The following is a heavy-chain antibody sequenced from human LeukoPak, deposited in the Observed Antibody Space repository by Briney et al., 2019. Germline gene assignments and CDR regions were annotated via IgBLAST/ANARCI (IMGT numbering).Heavy chain of an antibody. CDR2: ISKDGINK. V-gene: IGHV3-30*18. Sequence: PGRSLRLSCAASGFTFSTYAMRWVRQAPGKGLEWVAVISKDGINKYYGGSVKGRFIISRDNSKNTLYLQMNSLRAEDTAVYYCAKNYGGNSRDSYFDYWGQGTLVTVSS. D-gene: IGHD4-23*01. J-gene: IGHJ4*02. CDR1: GFTFSTYA. CDR3: AKNYGGNSRDSYFDY.